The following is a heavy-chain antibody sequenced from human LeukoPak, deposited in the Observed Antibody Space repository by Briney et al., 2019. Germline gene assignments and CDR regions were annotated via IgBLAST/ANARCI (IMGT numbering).Heavy chain of an antibody. CDR3: ARDSSVEGIHT. J-gene: IGHJ5*02. V-gene: IGHV3-66*02. Sequence: GGSLRLSCAASGFTVSSNYMSWVRQAPGKGLEWVSVIYSGGSTYYADSVKGRFTISRDNSKNTLYLQMNSLRAEDTAVYYCARDSSVEGIHTWGQGTLVTVSS. D-gene: IGHD4-23*01. CDR1: GFTVSSNY. CDR2: IYSGGST.